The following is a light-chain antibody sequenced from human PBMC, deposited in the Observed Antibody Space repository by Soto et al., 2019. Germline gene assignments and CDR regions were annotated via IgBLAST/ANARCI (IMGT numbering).Light chain of an antibody. J-gene: IGKJ5*01. Sequence: EIVFTKSPGTLSLSPGERATLSCRASQSVSSSYLAWYQQKPGQAPRLLIYGASSRATGIPDRFSGSGSGTDFTLTISSLEPEDFGVYYCHQRCNGLPDTFGQGTRLEIK. CDR2: GAS. CDR3: HQRCNGLPDT. CDR1: QSVSSSY. V-gene: IGKV3D-20*02.